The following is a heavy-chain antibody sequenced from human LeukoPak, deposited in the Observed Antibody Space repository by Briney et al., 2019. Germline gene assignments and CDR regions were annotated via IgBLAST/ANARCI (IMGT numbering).Heavy chain of an antibody. D-gene: IGHD3-22*01. V-gene: IGHV3-30*04. Sequence: GRSLRLSCAASGFTFSSYAMHWVRQAPGKGLEWVAVISYDGSNKYYADSVKGRFTISRDNSKNTLYLQMNSLRVEDTAMYYCARDREATYYYDSSGYSFDYWGQGTLVTVSS. CDR1: GFTFSSYA. CDR2: ISYDGSNK. J-gene: IGHJ4*02. CDR3: ARDREATYYYDSSGYSFDY.